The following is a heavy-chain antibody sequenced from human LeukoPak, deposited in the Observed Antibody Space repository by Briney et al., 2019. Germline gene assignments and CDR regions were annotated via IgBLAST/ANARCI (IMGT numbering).Heavy chain of an antibody. Sequence: ASVTVSCKASGYTFTSYGISWVRQAPGQGLEWMGWISAYNGNTNYAQKLQGRVTMTTDTSTSTAYMELRSLRSDDTAVYYCARDRGYSRAAAFDIWGQGTMVTVSS. CDR2: ISAYNGNT. CDR1: GYTFTSYG. J-gene: IGHJ3*02. V-gene: IGHV1-18*01. CDR3: ARDRGYSRAAAFDI. D-gene: IGHD5-18*01.